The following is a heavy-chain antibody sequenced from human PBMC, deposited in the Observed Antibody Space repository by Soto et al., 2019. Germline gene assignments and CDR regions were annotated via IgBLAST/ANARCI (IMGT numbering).Heavy chain of an antibody. Sequence: EVKLLESGGGLAQPGGSLRLSCVGSGFTFDSYAISWVRQAPGERLQWIAAISGSADGTDYAHSVRGRFTISRDNAKKTVHLQMDSLRFEDTAVYFCAKDTVGGYSFWSGYYSDGLDVWGQGTLVTVS. CDR2: ISGSADGT. CDR1: GFTFDSYA. J-gene: IGHJ3*01. CDR3: AKDTVGGYSFWSGYYSDGLDV. V-gene: IGHV3-23*01. D-gene: IGHD3-3*01.